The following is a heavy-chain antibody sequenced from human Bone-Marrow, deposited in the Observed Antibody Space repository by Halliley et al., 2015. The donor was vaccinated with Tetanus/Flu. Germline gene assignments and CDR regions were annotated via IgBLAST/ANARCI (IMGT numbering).Heavy chain of an antibody. J-gene: IGHJ4*02. CDR3: ARSTGTTINFDY. CDR1: GGTFRSYA. CDR2: IIPVFGTT. D-gene: IGHD1-1*01. Sequence: QLVQSGAEVRKPGSSVKVSCKASGGTFRSYAFNWVRQAPGQGLEWMGRIIPVFGTTIYAQKFQGRVTTTADESTRTAYMELSSLTSEDTAVYYCARSTGTTINFDYWGQGALVTVSS. V-gene: IGHV1-69*18.